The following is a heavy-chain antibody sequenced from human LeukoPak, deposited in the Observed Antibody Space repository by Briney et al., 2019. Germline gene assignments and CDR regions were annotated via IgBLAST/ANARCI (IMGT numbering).Heavy chain of an antibody. Sequence: SPTLSLTCAVYGGSFSGYYWSWIRQPPGKGLEWIGEINHSGSTNYNPSLKSRVTISVDTSKDQFTLKLSSVTAADTAVYYCARWKANDNLTGSPLDYWGQGTLVTVSS. J-gene: IGHJ4*02. CDR1: GGSFSGYY. CDR2: INHSGST. CDR3: ARWKANDNLTGSPLDY. D-gene: IGHD3-9*01. V-gene: IGHV4-34*01.